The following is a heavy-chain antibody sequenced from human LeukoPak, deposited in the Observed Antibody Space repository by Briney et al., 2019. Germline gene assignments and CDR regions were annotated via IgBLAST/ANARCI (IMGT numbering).Heavy chain of an antibody. CDR3: ARGQSGSYYRRANWFDP. Sequence: SETLSLTCAVYGGSFSGYYWSWIRQPPGKGLEWIGEINHSGSTNYNPSLKSRVTISVDTSKNQLSLKLSSVTAADTAVYYCARGQSGSYYRRANWFDPWGQGTLVTVSS. CDR1: GGSFSGYY. D-gene: IGHD1-26*01. J-gene: IGHJ5*02. CDR2: INHSGST. V-gene: IGHV4-34*01.